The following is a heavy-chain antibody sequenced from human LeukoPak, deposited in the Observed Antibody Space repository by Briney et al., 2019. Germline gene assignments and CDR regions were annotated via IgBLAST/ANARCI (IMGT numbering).Heavy chain of an antibody. J-gene: IGHJ4*02. CDR1: GYTLTELS. CDR3: VRHYGSGSYYIYYFDY. CDR2: MNPNSGNT. V-gene: IGHV1-8*01. D-gene: IGHD3-10*01. Sequence: ASVTVSCKVSGYTLTELSMHWVRQATGQGLEWMGWMNPNSGNTGYAQKFQGRVTMTRNTSISTAYMELSSLRSEDTAVYYCVRHYGSGSYYIYYFDYWGQGTLVTVSS.